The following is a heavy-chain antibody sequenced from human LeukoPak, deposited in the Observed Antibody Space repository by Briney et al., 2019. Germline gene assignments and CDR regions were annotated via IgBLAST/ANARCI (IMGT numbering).Heavy chain of an antibody. CDR1: GGSISSGGYY. J-gene: IGHJ6*02. Sequence: PSETLSLTCTVSGGSISSGGYYWSWIRQHPGKGLEWIGYIYYSGSTYYNPSLKSRVTISVDTSKNQFSLKLSSVTAADTAVYYCARDSIVVVPAAMFSTRLYYYYGMDVWGQGTTVTVSS. CDR2: IYYSGST. CDR3: ARDSIVVVPAAMFSTRLYYYYGMDV. D-gene: IGHD2-2*01. V-gene: IGHV4-31*03.